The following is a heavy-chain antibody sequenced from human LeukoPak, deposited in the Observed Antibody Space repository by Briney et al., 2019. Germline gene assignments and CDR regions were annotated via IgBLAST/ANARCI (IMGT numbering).Heavy chain of an antibody. CDR3: ARDFSQQQLPYWFDP. Sequence: QPGGSLRLSCAASGFTFSSYEMNWVRQAPGKGLEWVSGISYNGDRTFYADSVKGRFSISRDNSKNTLYLQMNSLRVEDTALYYCARDFSQQQLPYWFDPWGRGTLVTVSS. CDR2: ISYNGDRT. CDR1: GFTFSSYE. J-gene: IGHJ5*02. D-gene: IGHD6-13*01. V-gene: IGHV3-23*01.